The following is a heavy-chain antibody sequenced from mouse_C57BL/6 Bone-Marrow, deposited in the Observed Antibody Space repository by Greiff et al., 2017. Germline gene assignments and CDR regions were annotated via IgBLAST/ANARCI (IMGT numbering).Heavy chain of an antibody. CDR3: ARQLKLRVRNAMDY. D-gene: IGHD3-2*02. V-gene: IGHV1-78*01. Sequence: VQLQQSDAELVKPGASVKISCKASGYTFTDHSIHWMKQRPEQGLEWIGFIYPRAGSTKSNEKVKGKATLTADKSSSTAYMQLNSLASEDTAVYFCARQLKLRVRNAMDYWGQGTSVTVSS. CDR1: GYTFTDHS. CDR2: IYPRAGST. J-gene: IGHJ4*01.